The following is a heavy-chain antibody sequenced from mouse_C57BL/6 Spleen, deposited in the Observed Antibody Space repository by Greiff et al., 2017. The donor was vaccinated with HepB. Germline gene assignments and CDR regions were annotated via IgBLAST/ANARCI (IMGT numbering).Heavy chain of an antibody. D-gene: IGHD1-1*01. CDR1: GFSLTSYG. J-gene: IGHJ1*03. CDR2: IWSDGST. CDR3: ARHYDYGSRYWYFDV. V-gene: IGHV2-6-1*01. Sequence: VQLVESGPGLVAPSQSLSITCTVSGFSLTSYGVHWVRQPPGKGLEWLVVIWSDGSTTYNSALKSRLSISKDNSKSQVFLKMNSLQTDDTAMYYCARHYDYGSRYWYFDVWGTGTTVTVSS.